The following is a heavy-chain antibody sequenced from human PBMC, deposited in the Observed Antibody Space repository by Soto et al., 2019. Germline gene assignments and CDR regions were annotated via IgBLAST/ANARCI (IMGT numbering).Heavy chain of an antibody. V-gene: IGHV4-59*01. Sequence: SETLSLTCTVSGGSISSYYWSWIRQPPGKGLEWIGYIYYSGSTNYNPSLKSRVTISVDTSKNQFSLKLSSVTAADTAVYYCAREGSSGSFDYWGQGTLVTVSS. CDR3: AREGSSGSFDY. CDR2: IYYSGST. J-gene: IGHJ4*02. D-gene: IGHD6-13*01. CDR1: GGSISSYY.